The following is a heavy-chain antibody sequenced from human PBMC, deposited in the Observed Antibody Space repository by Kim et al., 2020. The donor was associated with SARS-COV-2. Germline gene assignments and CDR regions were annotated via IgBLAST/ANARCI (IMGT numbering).Heavy chain of an antibody. J-gene: IGHJ5*02. D-gene: IGHD6-6*01. CDR3: ARDPEDGSSSGGENWFDP. V-gene: IGHV1-18*04. CDR2: ISAYNGNT. CDR1: GYTFTSYG. Sequence: ASVKVSCKASGYTFTSYGISWVRQAPGQGLEWMGWISAYNGNTNYAQKLQGRVTMTTDTSTSTAYMELRSLRSDDTAVYYCARDPEDGSSSGGENWFDPWGQGTLVTVSS.